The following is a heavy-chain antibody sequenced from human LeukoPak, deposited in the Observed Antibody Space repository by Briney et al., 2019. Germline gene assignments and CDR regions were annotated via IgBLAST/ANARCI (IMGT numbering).Heavy chain of an antibody. CDR2: ISYDGSNE. CDR1: EFTFSSYG. Sequence: GGSLRLSCAASEFTFSSYGMHWVRQAPGKGLEWVALISYDGSNEYYADSVKGRFTISRDNSKNTLYLQMNSLRAEDTAVYYCAKSCSSTSCYMTNHYYYYMDVWGKGTTVTVSS. CDR3: AKSCSSTSCYMTNHYYYYMDV. D-gene: IGHD2-2*02. J-gene: IGHJ6*03. V-gene: IGHV3-30*18.